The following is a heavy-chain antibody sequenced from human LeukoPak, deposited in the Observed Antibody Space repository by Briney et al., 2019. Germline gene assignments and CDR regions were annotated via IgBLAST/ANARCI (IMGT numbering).Heavy chain of an antibody. V-gene: IGHV4-34*01. J-gene: IGHJ4*02. CDR3: ARARGAYYGSGSYYPSSSYFDY. Sequence: SETLSLTCAVYGGSFSGYYWSWIRQPPGKGLEWIGEINHSGSTNYNPSLKSRVTISVDTSKNQFSLKLSPVTAADMAVYYCARARGAYYGSGSYYPSSSYFDYWGQGTLVTVSS. CDR2: INHSGST. CDR1: GGSFSGYY. D-gene: IGHD3-10*01.